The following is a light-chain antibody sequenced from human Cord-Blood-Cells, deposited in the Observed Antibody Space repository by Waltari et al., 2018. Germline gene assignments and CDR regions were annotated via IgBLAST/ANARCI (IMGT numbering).Light chain of an antibody. V-gene: IGKV4-1*01. CDR2: WAS. CDR3: QQYYSTPYT. Sequence: DIVMTQSPDSLAVSLGERATINCKSSQGVLYSSNTKNYLAWYQQKPGQPPKLLIYWASTRESGVPDRFSGSGSGTDFTLTISSLQAEDVAVYYCQQYYSTPYTFGQGTKLEIK. CDR1: QGVLYSSNTKNY. J-gene: IGKJ2*01.